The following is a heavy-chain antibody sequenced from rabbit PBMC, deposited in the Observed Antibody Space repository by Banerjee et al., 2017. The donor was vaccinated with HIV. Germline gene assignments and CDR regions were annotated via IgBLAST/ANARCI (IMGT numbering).Heavy chain of an antibody. Sequence: QSLEESGGDLVKPEGSLTLTCKASGFTLSNYWMYWVRQAPGKGLELIACIYTGDGNTIYATWAKGRFTISKASSTTVTLQMTSLTAADTATYFCAREDGSGCGYGCLDLWGPGTLVTVS. D-gene: IGHD1-1*01. J-gene: IGHJ4*01. CDR2: IYTGDGNT. CDR1: GFTLSNYW. CDR3: AREDGSGCGYGCLDL. V-gene: IGHV1S40*01.